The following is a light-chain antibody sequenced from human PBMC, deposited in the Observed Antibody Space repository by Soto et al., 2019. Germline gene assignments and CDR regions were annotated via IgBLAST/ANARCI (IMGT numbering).Light chain of an antibody. CDR1: TSDVGGSNF. CDR3: VSYTSSTTYD. J-gene: IGLJ1*01. Sequence: QGSVTQPASVSDSRGQSVTISSTGTTSDVGGSNFVSWYQQHPGKPPELIIYDVANRPSGVSNRFSGSKSGSTASLIISRLQTEDEADYYRVSYTSSTTYDFGTGTKVTVL. V-gene: IGLV2-14*03. CDR2: DVA.